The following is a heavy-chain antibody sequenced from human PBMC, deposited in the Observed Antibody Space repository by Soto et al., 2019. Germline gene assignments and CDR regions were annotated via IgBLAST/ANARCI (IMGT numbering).Heavy chain of an antibody. CDR2: ISAYNGNT. V-gene: IGHV1-18*01. D-gene: IGHD3-10*01. CDR3: AREYEHEKYYGAGSAVYYGLDV. Sequence: QVQLVQSGAEVKKPGASVKVSCKASGYTFTSYGISWVRQAPGQGLEWMGWISAYNGNTNYAQKLQGRVTMTTDTSTSTAYMELRSLRSDDKAVYYCAREYEHEKYYGAGSAVYYGLDVWGQGTTVRVSS. CDR1: GYTFTSYG. J-gene: IGHJ6*02.